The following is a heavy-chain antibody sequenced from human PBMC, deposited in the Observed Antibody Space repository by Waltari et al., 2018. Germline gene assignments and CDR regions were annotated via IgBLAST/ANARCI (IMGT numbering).Heavy chain of an antibody. Sequence: EVQLVESGGGLIQPGGSLRLSCAASGFTFSGDWLHWVRQAPGEGLMWVSSINGDGTIITYAESVRGRFTISRDNAKNTLYLQMNSLRAEDTAVYYCTRSRVENWLDPWGQGTLVTVSS. CDR1: GFTFSGDW. V-gene: IGHV3-74*01. CDR2: INGDGTII. D-gene: IGHD1-1*01. CDR3: TRSRVENWLDP. J-gene: IGHJ5*02.